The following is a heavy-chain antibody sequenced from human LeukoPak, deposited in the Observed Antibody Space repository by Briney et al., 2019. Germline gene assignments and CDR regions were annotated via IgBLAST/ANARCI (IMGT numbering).Heavy chain of an antibody. J-gene: IGHJ6*03. V-gene: IGHV1-69*05. CDR1: GGTFSSYA. D-gene: IGHD6-19*01. CDR3: ARGLSGWSGNYYYYYYMDV. CDR2: IIPIFGTA. Sequence: ASVKVSCKASGGTFSSYAISWVRQAPGQGLEWMGGIIPIFGTANYAQKFQGRVTITTDESTSTAYMELSSLRSEDTAVYYCARGLSGWSGNYYYYYYMDVWGKGTTVTVSS.